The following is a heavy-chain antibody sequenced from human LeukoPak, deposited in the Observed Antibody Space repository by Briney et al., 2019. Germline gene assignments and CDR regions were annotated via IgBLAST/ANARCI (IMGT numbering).Heavy chain of an antibody. J-gene: IGHJ4*02. Sequence: EASVKVPCKASGYTFTSYGISWVRQAPGQGLEWMGWISAYNGNTNYAQKLQGRVTMTTDTSTGTAYMELRSLRSDDTAVYYCARDPVGATGFDYWGQGTLVTVSS. CDR3: ARDPVGATGFDY. CDR1: GYTFTSYG. D-gene: IGHD1-26*01. V-gene: IGHV1-18*01. CDR2: ISAYNGNT.